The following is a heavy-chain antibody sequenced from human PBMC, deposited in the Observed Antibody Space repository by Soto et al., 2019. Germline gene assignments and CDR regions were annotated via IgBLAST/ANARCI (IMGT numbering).Heavy chain of an antibody. D-gene: IGHD1-26*01. CDR3: AGVVLSGSYYNCFDP. Sequence: SVKVSCKASGYTFTGYYMHWVRQAPGQGLEWMGWINPNSGGTDYAQKFQGRVTMTRDTSISTAYMELSRLRSDDTAVYYCAGVVLSGSYYNCFDPWGQGTPVTVSS. V-gene: IGHV1-2*02. J-gene: IGHJ5*02. CDR1: GYTFTGYY. CDR2: INPNSGGT.